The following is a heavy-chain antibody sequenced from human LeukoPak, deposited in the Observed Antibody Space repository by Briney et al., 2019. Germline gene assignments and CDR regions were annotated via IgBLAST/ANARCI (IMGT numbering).Heavy chain of an antibody. CDR3: ARVRSLYCSSTSCLYYYFDY. Sequence: SETLSLTCTVSGGSISSYYWSWIRQPPGEGLEWIGYIYYSGSTNYNPSLKSRVTISVDTSKNQFSLKLSSVTAADTAVYYCARVRSLYCSSTSCLYYYFDYWGQGTLVTVSS. V-gene: IGHV4-59*01. J-gene: IGHJ4*02. D-gene: IGHD2-2*01. CDR2: IYYSGST. CDR1: GGSISSYY.